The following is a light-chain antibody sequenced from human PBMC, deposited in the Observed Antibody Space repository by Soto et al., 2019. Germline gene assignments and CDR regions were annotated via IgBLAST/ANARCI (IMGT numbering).Light chain of an antibody. CDR3: GSWDSSLSAYV. J-gene: IGLJ1*01. Sequence: QSALTQPASVSGSPGQSITISCTGTATDVGAYNYVSWYQQHPGRAPKLIIYAVTDRPSGVADRFSGSKSGDTASLTISGLQAEDEAHYYCGSWDSSLSAYVFGTGTKLTVL. CDR2: AVT. CDR1: ATDVGAYNY. V-gene: IGLV2-14*01.